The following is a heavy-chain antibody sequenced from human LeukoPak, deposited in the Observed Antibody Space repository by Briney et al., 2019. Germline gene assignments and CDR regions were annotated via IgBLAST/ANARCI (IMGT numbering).Heavy chain of an antibody. Sequence: GGSLRLSFAASGFTFSSYAMSWVRQAPGEGLEWVSSISGSGGSTYDADSVKGRFTISRDNSKNTLYLQMNTLRAEDTAVYYCAKLGVTSSDLGWFDPWGHGTLVTVSS. J-gene: IGHJ5*02. CDR3: AKLGVTSSDLGWFDP. V-gene: IGHV3-23*01. CDR2: ISGSGGST. CDR1: GFTFSSYA. D-gene: IGHD3-3*01.